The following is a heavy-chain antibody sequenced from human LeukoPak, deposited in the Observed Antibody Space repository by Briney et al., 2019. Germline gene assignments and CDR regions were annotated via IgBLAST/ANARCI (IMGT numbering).Heavy chain of an antibody. Sequence: GGSLRLSCAASGFTVSSNYMSWVRQAPGKGLEWVSVIYSGGSTYYADSVKGRFTISRDNSKNTLYLQMNSLRAEDTAVYYCARGRYFDWSFDYWAREPWSPSPQ. CDR1: GFTVSSNY. CDR2: IYSGGST. CDR3: ARGRYFDWSFDY. J-gene: IGHJ4*02. V-gene: IGHV3-53*01. D-gene: IGHD3-9*01.